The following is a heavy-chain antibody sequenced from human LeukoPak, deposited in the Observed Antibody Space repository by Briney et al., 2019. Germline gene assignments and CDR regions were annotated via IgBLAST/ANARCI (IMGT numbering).Heavy chain of an antibody. J-gene: IGHJ3*02. Sequence: PGRSLRLSCAASGFTFVDHAMHWVRQAPGKGLEWVSGITWIGGTMGYADSVKGRFTISRDNAKNSLFLQMNSLRAEDTALYYCQYAILSHCGASGWGAFDIWGQGTMVTV. CDR1: GFTFVDHA. CDR3: QYAILSHCGASGWGAFDI. CDR2: ITWIGGTM. D-gene: IGHD6-19*01. V-gene: IGHV3-9*01.